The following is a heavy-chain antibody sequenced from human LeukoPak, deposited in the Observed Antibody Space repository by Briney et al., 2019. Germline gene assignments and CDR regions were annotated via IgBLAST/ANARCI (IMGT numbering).Heavy chain of an antibody. J-gene: IGHJ3*02. CDR2: IYYSGST. D-gene: IGHD3-9*01. CDR3: ARGQNVLRYFDWCDAFDI. CDR1: GGSISSYY. V-gene: IGHV4-59*01. Sequence: SETLSLTCTVSGGSISSYYWSWIRQPPGKGLEWIGYIYYSGSTNYNPSLKSRVTISVDTSKNQFSLKLSSVTAADTAVCYCARGQNVLRYFDWCDAFDIWGQGTMVTVSS.